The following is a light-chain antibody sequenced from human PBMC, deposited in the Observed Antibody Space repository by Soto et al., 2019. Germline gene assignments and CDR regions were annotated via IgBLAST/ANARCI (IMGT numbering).Light chain of an antibody. V-gene: IGKV3-11*01. CDR3: VQRNIWPWT. J-gene: IGKJ1*01. CDR2: DES. CDR1: QSVYSG. Sequence: EIVLRQSPATLSLSPGERATLSCRASQSVYSGLAWYQHKPGQAPRLLICDESTRATGISARFSGSGSGTDFTLTISSLAPEDLAIYHCVQRNIWPWTVGQGTKVEIK.